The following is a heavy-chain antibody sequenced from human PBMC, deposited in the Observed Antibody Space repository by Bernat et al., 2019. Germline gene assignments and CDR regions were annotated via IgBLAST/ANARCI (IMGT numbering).Heavy chain of an antibody. Sequence: EVQLVESGGGLIQPGGSLRLSCAASGFTVSSNYMSWVRQAPGKGLDWVSVIYSGGSTYYADTVKGRFTMSRDNSKNKLYLQMNSLRAEDTAVYYCARVKMGETIFGVVRGYFDYWGQGTLVTVSS. CDR3: ARVKMGETIFGVVRGYFDY. CDR2: IYSGGST. D-gene: IGHD3-3*01. V-gene: IGHV3-53*01. CDR1: GFTVSSNY. J-gene: IGHJ4*02.